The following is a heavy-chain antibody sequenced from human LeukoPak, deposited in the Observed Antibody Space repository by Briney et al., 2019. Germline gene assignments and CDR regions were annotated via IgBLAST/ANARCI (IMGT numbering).Heavy chain of an antibody. CDR3: ARDSFGYSSL. J-gene: IGHJ4*02. V-gene: IGHV4-59*01. CDR2: IYYSGST. D-gene: IGHD6-19*01. Sequence: SETLSLTCTVSGGSISSFYWSWIRQPPGKGLEWIGYIYYSGSTNYNPSLKSRVTISVDTSKYQFSLKLNSVTAADTAVYYCARDSFGYSSLWGQGTLVTVSS. CDR1: GGSISSFY.